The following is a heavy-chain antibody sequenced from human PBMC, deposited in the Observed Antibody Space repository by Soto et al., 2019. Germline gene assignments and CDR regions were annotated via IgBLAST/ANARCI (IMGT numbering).Heavy chain of an antibody. J-gene: IGHJ5*02. D-gene: IGHD3-10*01. CDR1: GGTFSSYA. CDR2: YIPIFGTA. V-gene: IGHV1-69*19. Sequence: QVQLVQSGAEVKKPGSSVKVSCKASGGTFSSYAISWVRQAPGQGLEWMGGYIPIFGTANYAQKFQGRVQITADESTTTAYMELSSVRSEDTAVYYCAREIGAGASGNWFDPWGQGTLVTVSS. CDR3: AREIGAGASGNWFDP.